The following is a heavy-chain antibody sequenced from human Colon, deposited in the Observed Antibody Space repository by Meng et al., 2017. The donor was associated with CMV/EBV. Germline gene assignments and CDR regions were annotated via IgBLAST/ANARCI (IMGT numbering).Heavy chain of an antibody. D-gene: IGHD1-26*01. CDR1: GYTFNGYY. J-gene: IGHJ6*02. CDR2: INPSGGST. CDR3: ARDRIQGGSYYYYYGMDV. Sequence: ASVKVSCKASGYTFNGYYIHWVRQAPGQGLEWMGIINPSGGSTSYAQKFQGRVTMTRDTSTSTVYMELSSLRSEDTAVYYCARDRIQGGSYYYYYGMDVWGQGTTVTVSS. V-gene: IGHV1-46*02.